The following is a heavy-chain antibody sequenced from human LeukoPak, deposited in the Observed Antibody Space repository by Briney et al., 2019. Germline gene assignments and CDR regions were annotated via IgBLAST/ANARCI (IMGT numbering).Heavy chain of an antibody. CDR3: AKDPYSSSPNNWFDP. CDR2: ISGSGGST. D-gene: IGHD6-6*01. Sequence: GGSLRLSCAASGFTFSSYAMSWVRQAPGKGLEWVSAISGSGGSTYYADSVKGRFTISRDNSKHTLYLQMNSLRAEDTAVYYCAKDPYSSSPNNWFDPWGQGTLVTVSS. V-gene: IGHV3-23*01. CDR1: GFTFSSYA. J-gene: IGHJ5*02.